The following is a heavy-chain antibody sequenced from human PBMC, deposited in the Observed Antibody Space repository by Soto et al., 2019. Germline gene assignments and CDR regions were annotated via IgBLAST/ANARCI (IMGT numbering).Heavy chain of an antibody. D-gene: IGHD3-16*01. J-gene: IGHJ5*02. CDR2: IYYSGST. CDR1: GGSISSYY. V-gene: IGHV4-59*01. Sequence: SETLSLTCTVSGGSISSYYWSWIRQPPGKGLEWIGYIYYSGSTNYNPSLKSRVTISVDTSKNQFSLKLSSVTAADTAVYYCARSRKLGILGFDPWGQGTLVTVSS. CDR3: ARSRKLGILGFDP.